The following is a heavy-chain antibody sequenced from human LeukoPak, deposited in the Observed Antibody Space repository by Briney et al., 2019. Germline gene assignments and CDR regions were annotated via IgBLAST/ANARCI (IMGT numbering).Heavy chain of an antibody. J-gene: IGHJ4*02. CDR3: AKDRAVVPEVDY. CDR1: GFSFSSSW. D-gene: IGHD2-2*01. V-gene: IGHV3-74*01. CDR2: INKDGRTI. Sequence: PTGGSLRLSCEASGFSFSSSWMHWVRQAPGKGLVWVSRINKDGRTINYADSVKGRFTISRDNAKNTLYLQMNSLRAEDTAVYYCAKDRAVVPEVDYWGQGTLVTVSS.